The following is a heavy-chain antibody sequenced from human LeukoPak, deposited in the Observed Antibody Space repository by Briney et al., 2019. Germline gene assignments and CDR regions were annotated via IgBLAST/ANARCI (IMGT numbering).Heavy chain of an antibody. CDR3: ARDRYGANSPFDY. V-gene: IGHV1-69*04. J-gene: IGHJ4*02. CDR2: IIPILGIA. Sequence: ASVKVSCKASGGTFSSYTINWARQAPGQGLEWMGRIIPILGIAYYAQNFQGRVTITADKSTSTAYMELSSLGAEDTAVYFCARDRYGANSPFDYWGQGTLVTVSS. CDR1: GGTFSSYT. D-gene: IGHD4-23*01.